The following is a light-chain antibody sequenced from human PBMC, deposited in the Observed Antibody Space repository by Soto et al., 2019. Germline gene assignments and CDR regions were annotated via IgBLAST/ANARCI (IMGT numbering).Light chain of an antibody. J-gene: IGLJ1*01. V-gene: IGLV2-14*01. CDR3: SSYTSSSNYYV. CDR2: EVN. Sequence: QPVLTQPASMSGSPGQSITISCSGTSSDVGGYNYVSWYQQHPGKAPRLMIYEVNYRPLGVSNRFSGSKSGNTASLTISGLQAEDEADYYCSSYTSSSNYYVFGTGTKLTVL. CDR1: SSDVGGYNY.